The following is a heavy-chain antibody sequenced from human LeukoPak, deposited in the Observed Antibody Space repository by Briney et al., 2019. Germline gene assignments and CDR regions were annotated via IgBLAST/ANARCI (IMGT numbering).Heavy chain of an antibody. D-gene: IGHD3-10*01. CDR2: ICYSGST. CDR3: ASILNYYGSGSYSAPFQH. V-gene: IGHV4-39*07. J-gene: IGHJ1*01. CDR1: GGSISSSSYY. Sequence: PSETLSLTCTVSGGSISSSSYYWGWIRQPPGKGLEWIGSICYSGSTYYNPSLKSRVTISVDTSKNQFSLKLSSVTAADTAVYYCASILNYYGSGSYSAPFQHWGQGTLVTVSS.